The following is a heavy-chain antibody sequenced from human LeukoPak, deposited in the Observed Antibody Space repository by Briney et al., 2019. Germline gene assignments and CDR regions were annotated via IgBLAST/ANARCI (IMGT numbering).Heavy chain of an antibody. Sequence: ASQTLSLTCTVSGGSISSGDYYWSWIRQPPGKGLDWIGYIYYSGSTYYNPSLKSRVTISVDTSKNPVSLELGSVTAADTAVYYCANTPHVDTAMVLIHWGQGTLVTVSS. CDR2: IYYSGST. CDR1: GGSISSGDYY. D-gene: IGHD5-18*01. CDR3: ANTPHVDTAMVLIH. J-gene: IGHJ4*02. V-gene: IGHV4-30-4*01.